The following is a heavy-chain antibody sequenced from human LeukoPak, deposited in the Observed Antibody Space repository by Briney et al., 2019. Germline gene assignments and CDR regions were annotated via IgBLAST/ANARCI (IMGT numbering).Heavy chain of an antibody. J-gene: IGHJ1*01. Sequence: TGGSLRLSCAASEFIFSSYSMNWVRQAPGKGLEWVSSISSSSNYKYYADSVKGRFTISRDNSKNTLYLQMNSLRAEDTAVYYCAKGIRKGEYFQHWGQGTLVTVSS. CDR2: ISSSSNYK. V-gene: IGHV3-21*01. CDR3: AKGIRKGEYFQH. D-gene: IGHD3-3*02. CDR1: EFIFSSYS.